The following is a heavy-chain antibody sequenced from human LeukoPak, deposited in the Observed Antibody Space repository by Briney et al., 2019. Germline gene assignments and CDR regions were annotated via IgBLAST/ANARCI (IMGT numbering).Heavy chain of an antibody. Sequence: PSETLSLTCTVSGGSISSSSYYWGWIRQPPGKGLEWTGSIYYSGSTYYNPSLKSRVTISVDTSKNQFSLKLSSVTAADTAVYYCARDRRRGVATDWGQGTLVTVSS. CDR3: ARDRRRGVATD. J-gene: IGHJ4*02. CDR1: GGSISSSSYY. V-gene: IGHV4-39*07. D-gene: IGHD5-12*01. CDR2: IYYSGST.